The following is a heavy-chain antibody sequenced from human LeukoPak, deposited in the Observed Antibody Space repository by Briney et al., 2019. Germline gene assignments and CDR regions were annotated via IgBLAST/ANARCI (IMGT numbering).Heavy chain of an antibody. D-gene: IGHD3-16*02. V-gene: IGHV1-18*01. CDR3: ARTSYVMGSYRLDDAFDI. J-gene: IGHJ3*02. CDR2: ISAYNGNT. Sequence: ASVKVSCKASGYTFSRYGISWVRQSPGQGLEWMGWISAYNGNTKYAQRLQGRVTMTTDTSTSTAYMELRSLRSDDTAVYYCARTSYVMGSYRLDDAFDIWGQGTMVTASS. CDR1: GYTFSRYG.